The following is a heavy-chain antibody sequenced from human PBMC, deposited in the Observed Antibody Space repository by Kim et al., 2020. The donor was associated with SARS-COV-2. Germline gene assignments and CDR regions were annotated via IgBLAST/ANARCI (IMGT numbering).Heavy chain of an antibody. V-gene: IGHV1-8*01. CDR3: ARGVSSGWDPRDYYYGMDV. J-gene: IGHJ6*02. Sequence: ASVKVSCKASGYTFTSYDINWVRQATGQGLEWMGWMNPNSGNTGYAQKFQGRVTMTRNTSISTAYMELSSLRSEDTAVYYCARGVSSGWDPRDYYYGMDVWGQGTTVTVSS. D-gene: IGHD6-19*01. CDR1: GYTFTSYD. CDR2: MNPNSGNT.